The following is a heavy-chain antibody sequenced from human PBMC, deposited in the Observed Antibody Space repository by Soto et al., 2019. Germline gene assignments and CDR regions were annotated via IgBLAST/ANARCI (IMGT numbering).Heavy chain of an antibody. V-gene: IGHV3-23*01. J-gene: IGHJ4*02. D-gene: IGHD6-13*01. CDR1: GFTFSSYA. CDR3: ASPDPNSSSWYPSFDY. Sequence: PGGSLRLSCAASGFTFSSYAMSWVRQAPGKGLEWVSAISGSGGSTYYADSVKGRFTISRDNSKNTLYLQMNSLRAEDTAVYYCASPDPNSSSWYPSFDYWGQGTLVTVSS. CDR2: ISGSGGST.